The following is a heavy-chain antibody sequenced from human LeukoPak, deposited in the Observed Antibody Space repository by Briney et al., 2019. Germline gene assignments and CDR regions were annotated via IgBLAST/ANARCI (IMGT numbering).Heavy chain of an antibody. CDR1: GFTFSSYS. J-gene: IGHJ4*02. V-gene: IGHV3-48*04. CDR2: FGSTGTI. D-gene: IGHD4-11*01. Sequence: GGSLRLSCAASGFTFSSYSMNWIRQAPGKGLEWVAYFGSTGTIHYADSMRGRFTISRDNAEMSLFLQMNSLRVDDTAVYYCARSNGLRYFDRWGQGTLVTVSS. CDR3: ARSNGLRYFDR.